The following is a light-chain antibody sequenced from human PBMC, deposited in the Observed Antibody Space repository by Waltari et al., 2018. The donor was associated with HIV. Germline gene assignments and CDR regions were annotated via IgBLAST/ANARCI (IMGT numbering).Light chain of an antibody. CDR1: SSNIGAGYD. J-gene: IGLJ3*02. Sequence: QSVVTQPPSVSGAPGQTVAISCTGSSSNIGAGYDVPWYQNFPGAPPKVVIYGNTNRPSGVPDRFSGSKPGSAASLVIAGLQADDEAEYYCQSYDKSLSGWVFGGGTKVTVL. CDR2: GNT. V-gene: IGLV1-40*01. CDR3: QSYDKSLSGWV.